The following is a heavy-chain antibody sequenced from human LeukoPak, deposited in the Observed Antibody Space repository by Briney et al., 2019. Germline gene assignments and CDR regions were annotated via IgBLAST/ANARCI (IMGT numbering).Heavy chain of an antibody. Sequence: ASVKVSCKASGYTFTSYDINWVRQATGQGLEWIGWMNPNSGNTGYAQKFQGRVTMTRNTSISTAYMELSSLRSEDTAVYYCARGFRGVIITAYYYYYYMDVWGKGTTVTVSS. CDR2: MNPNSGNT. V-gene: IGHV1-8*01. J-gene: IGHJ6*03. CDR3: ARGFRGVIITAYYYYYYMDV. CDR1: GYTFTSYD. D-gene: IGHD3-10*01.